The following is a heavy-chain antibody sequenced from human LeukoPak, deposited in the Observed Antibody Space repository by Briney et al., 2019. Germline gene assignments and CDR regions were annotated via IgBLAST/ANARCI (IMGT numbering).Heavy chain of an antibody. D-gene: IGHD5-24*01. Sequence: SETLSLTCTVSGGSINNGGYYWSWIRQHPGKGLEWIGYIYYSGSSYYNPSLKSRVTISVDRSKNQFSLKLSSVTAADTAVYYCARTTRVEMATLYFDYWGQGTLVTVSS. J-gene: IGHJ4*02. CDR1: GGSINNGGYY. CDR2: IYYSGSS. V-gene: IGHV4-31*03. CDR3: ARTTRVEMATLYFDY.